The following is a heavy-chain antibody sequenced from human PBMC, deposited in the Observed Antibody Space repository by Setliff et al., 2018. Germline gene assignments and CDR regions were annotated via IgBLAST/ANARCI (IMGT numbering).Heavy chain of an antibody. CDR1: GFTFSSYG. D-gene: IGHD7-27*01. J-gene: IGHJ6*02. CDR3: AKEREAWVYYYGMDV. CDR2: IRYDGSNK. V-gene: IGHV3-30*02. Sequence: GGSLRLSCAASGFTFSSYGMHWVRQAPGKGLEWVAFIRYDGSNKYYADSVKGRFTISRDKSKNTLLLQMNSLRAEDTAVYYCAKEREAWVYYYGMDVWGQGTTVTVSS.